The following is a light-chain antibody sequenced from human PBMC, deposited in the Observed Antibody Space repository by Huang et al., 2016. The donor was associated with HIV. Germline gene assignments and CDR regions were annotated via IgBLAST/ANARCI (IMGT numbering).Light chain of an antibody. Sequence: EIVLTQSPGTLSLSPGERATFSCRASQSVRKSHLAWYQQKSGQAPRLLISGASSRATDIPDRFSGSGSGTDFSLTISRLEPEDFAVYYCQQYGSSPVTFGHGTKLEIK. J-gene: IGKJ2*01. CDR2: GAS. CDR3: QQYGSSPVT. CDR1: QSVRKSH. V-gene: IGKV3-20*01.